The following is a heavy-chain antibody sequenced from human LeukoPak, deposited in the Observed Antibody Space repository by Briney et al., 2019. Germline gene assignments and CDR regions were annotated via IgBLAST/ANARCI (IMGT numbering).Heavy chain of an antibody. CDR1: GGTFSSYA. V-gene: IGHV1-69*01. Sequence: SVKVSCKASGGTFSSYAISWVRQAPGQGLEWMGGIIPIFGTANYAQKFQGRVTITADESTSTAYMELSSLRPEDTAVYYCARSLEDYYDSSGYYPLLDYWGQGTLVTVSS. CDR3: ARSLEDYYDSSGYYPLLDY. CDR2: IIPIFGTA. J-gene: IGHJ4*02. D-gene: IGHD3-22*01.